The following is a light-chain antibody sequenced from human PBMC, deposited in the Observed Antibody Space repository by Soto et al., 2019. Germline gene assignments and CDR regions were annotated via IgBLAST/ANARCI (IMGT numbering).Light chain of an antibody. J-gene: IGLJ1*01. CDR1: SSDVGGYNY. V-gene: IGLV2-14*01. CDR3: LSYTGSSTYV. CDR2: DVS. Sequence: QSALTQPASVSGSPGQSIALSCTGTSSDVGGYNYVSWYQQHPGKAPKLMIYDVSHRPSGVSARFSGSKSGNTASLTISGLQAEDDADYYCLSYTGSSTYVFGTGTKLTVL.